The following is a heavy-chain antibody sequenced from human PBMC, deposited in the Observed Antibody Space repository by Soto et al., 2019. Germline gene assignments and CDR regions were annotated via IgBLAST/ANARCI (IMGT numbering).Heavy chain of an antibody. CDR3: ARVGDYYYGMDV. Sequence: EVQLVESGGGLVKPGGSLRLSCAASGFTFSSYSMNWVRQAPGKGLEWVSSISSSSSYIYYADSVKGRFTISRDNAENSLYLQMNSLRAEDTAVYYCARVGDYYYGMDVWGQGTTVTVSS. V-gene: IGHV3-21*01. CDR2: ISSSSSYI. J-gene: IGHJ6*02. CDR1: GFTFSSYS.